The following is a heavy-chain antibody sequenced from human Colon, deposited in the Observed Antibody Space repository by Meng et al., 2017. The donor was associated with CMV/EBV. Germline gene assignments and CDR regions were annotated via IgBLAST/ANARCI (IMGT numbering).Heavy chain of an antibody. Sequence: GGSLVTPRVGSGFKDDDYAMHWVRQAPGKGLELVSSISWSSGIIAYPDSVKGRFIISRDNAKNSLYLQMSSLRAEDTALYYCAKDAFYDSGMYLDHWGQGALVTVSS. J-gene: IGHJ4*02. V-gene: IGHV3-9*01. CDR3: AKDAFYDSGMYLDH. CDR2: ISWSSGII. CDR1: GFKDDDYA. D-gene: IGHD3-10*01.